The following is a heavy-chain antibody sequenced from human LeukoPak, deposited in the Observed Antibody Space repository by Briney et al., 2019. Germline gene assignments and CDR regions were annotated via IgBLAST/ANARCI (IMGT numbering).Heavy chain of an antibody. CDR1: GFTFSSYA. V-gene: IGHV3-23*01. Sequence: GGSLRLSCAASGFTFSSYAMNWVRQAPGKGLEWVSAISSGGGNTYYADSVKGRFTISRDNAKNTLYLQMNSLRAEETAVYYCAYAWDSTMFWGVLDYWGQGTLVTVSS. CDR2: ISSGGGNT. J-gene: IGHJ4*02. CDR3: AYAWDSTMFWGVLDY. D-gene: IGHD3-10*01.